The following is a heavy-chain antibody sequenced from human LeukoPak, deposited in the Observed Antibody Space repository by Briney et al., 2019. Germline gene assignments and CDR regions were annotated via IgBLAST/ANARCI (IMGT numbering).Heavy chain of an antibody. CDR1: GLTVSSSY. V-gene: IGHV3-53*01. CDR3: AKNILFAFDI. J-gene: IGHJ3*02. CDR2: IYNVGST. Sequence: GGSLRLSCAASGLTVSSSYMSWVRQAPGKGLEWVSIIYNVGSTYYADSMKGRFTISRDNSKNTLYLQVNSLRAEDTTMYYCAKNILFAFDIWGQGTMVTVSP.